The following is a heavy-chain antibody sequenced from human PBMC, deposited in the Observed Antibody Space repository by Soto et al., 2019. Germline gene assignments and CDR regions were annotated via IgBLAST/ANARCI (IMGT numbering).Heavy chain of an antibody. CDR3: ARSHPSSYYDILTGYPYYYYYMDV. Sequence: SETLSLTCTVSGGSISSGGYYWSWIRQHPGKGLEWIGYIYYSGSTYYNPSLKSRVTISVDTSKNQFSLKLSSVTAADTAVYYCARSHPSSYYDILTGYPYYYYYMDVWGKGTTVTVSS. J-gene: IGHJ6*03. D-gene: IGHD3-9*01. CDR1: GGSISSGGYY. V-gene: IGHV4-31*03. CDR2: IYYSGST.